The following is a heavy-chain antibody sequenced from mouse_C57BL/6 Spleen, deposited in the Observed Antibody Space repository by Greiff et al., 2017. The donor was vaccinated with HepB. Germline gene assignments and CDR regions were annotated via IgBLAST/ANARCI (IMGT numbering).Heavy chain of an antibody. D-gene: IGHD1-1*01. CDR3: ARGNYYGSSPHFDV. CDR2: INPNYGTT. J-gene: IGHJ1*03. V-gene: IGHV1-39*01. Sequence: EVQLQQSGPELVKPGASVKICCKASGYSFTDYNMNWVKQSNGKSLEWIGVINPNYGTTSYNQKFKGKATLTVDQSSSTAYMQLNSLTSEDSAVYYCARGNYYGSSPHFDVWGTGTTVTVSS. CDR1: GYSFTDYN.